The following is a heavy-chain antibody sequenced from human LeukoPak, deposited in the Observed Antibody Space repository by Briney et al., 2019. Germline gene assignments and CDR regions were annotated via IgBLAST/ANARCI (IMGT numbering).Heavy chain of an antibody. J-gene: IGHJ4*02. V-gene: IGHV3-33*01. CDR1: GFTFSSYG. D-gene: IGHD1-26*01. CDR2: IWYDGSNK. CDR3: ASSRVGDTGEYYFDY. Sequence: GGSLRLSCAASGFTFSSYGMHWVRQAPGKGLEWVAVIWYDGSNKYYAKSVKGRFTVSRDNSKNTLSLQMNSLRAEDTAVYYCASSRVGDTGEYYFDYWGQGTLVIVSS.